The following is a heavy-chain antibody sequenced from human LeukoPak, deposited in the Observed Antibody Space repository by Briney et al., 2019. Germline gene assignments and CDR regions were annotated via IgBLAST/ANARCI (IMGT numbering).Heavy chain of an antibody. CDR2: ISNDGSKK. D-gene: IGHD3-22*01. Sequence: TGGSLRLSCAASGFTFSSYAIHWVRQAPGKGLEWVTVISNDGSKKSYADSVKGRFTISRDNSKNTLYPQMNSLRAEDTAVYYCAKPSLYYYDTSGYYRYWYFDLWGRGTLVTVSS. CDR1: GFTFSSYA. J-gene: IGHJ2*01. CDR3: AKPSLYYYDTSGYYRYWYFDL. V-gene: IGHV3-30*01.